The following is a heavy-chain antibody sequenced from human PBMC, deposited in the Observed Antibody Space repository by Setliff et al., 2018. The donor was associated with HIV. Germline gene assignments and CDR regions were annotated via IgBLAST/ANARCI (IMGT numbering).Heavy chain of an antibody. CDR1: GYTFTSYY. D-gene: IGHD2-21*02. J-gene: IGHJ4*02. CDR3: ARANCGGDFISPCGIDY. Sequence: ASVKVSCKASGYTFTSYYMHWVRQAPGQGLEWMGIINPSGGSTSYAQKFQGRVTMTRDTSTSTFYMELSSLRSEDTAVYYCARANCGGDFISPCGIDYWGQGTLVTAPQ. V-gene: IGHV1-46*01. CDR2: INPSGGST.